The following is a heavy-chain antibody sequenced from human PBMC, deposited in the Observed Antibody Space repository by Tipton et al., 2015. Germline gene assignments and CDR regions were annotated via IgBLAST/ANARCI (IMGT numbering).Heavy chain of an antibody. CDR3: AREAASSMVRGVRGWIDP. CDR1: GYTFTSYD. J-gene: IGHJ5*02. V-gene: IGHV1-8*01. Sequence: QLVQSGAEVKKPGASVKVSCKASGYTFTSYDINWFRQATGQGLEWMGWMSANSGVTGYAQKFQGRVTMTRDTSTSTVYMELSRLRSEDTAVYYCAREAASSMVRGVRGWIDPWGQGTLVTVSS. D-gene: IGHD3-10*01. CDR2: MSANSGVT.